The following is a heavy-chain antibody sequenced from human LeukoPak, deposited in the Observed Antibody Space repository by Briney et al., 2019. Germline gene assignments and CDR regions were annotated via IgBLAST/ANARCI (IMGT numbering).Heavy chain of an antibody. CDR3: ARDFDCSGGSCYLSFDY. J-gene: IGHJ4*02. Sequence: GASVKVSCKASGYTFTGYYMHWVRQAPGQGLEWMGWINPNSGGTNYAQKFQGRVTMTRDTSISTAYMEPSRLRSDDTAVYYCARDFDCSGGSCYLSFDYWGQGTLVTVSS. CDR2: INPNSGGT. CDR1: GYTFTGYY. D-gene: IGHD2-15*01. V-gene: IGHV1-2*02.